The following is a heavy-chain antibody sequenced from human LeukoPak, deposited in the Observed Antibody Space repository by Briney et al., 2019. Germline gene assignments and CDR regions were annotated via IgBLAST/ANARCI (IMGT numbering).Heavy chain of an antibody. Sequence: SETLSLTCTVSGGSISSGSYYWSWIRQPAGKGLEWIGRIYTSGGTNYNPSLKSRVTISVDTSKNQFSLKLSSVTAADTAVYYCAREYEGAVAGIAHFDYWGQGTLVTVSS. D-gene: IGHD6-19*01. CDR3: AREYEGAVAGIAHFDY. J-gene: IGHJ4*02. CDR1: GGSISSGSYY. CDR2: IYTSGGT. V-gene: IGHV4-61*02.